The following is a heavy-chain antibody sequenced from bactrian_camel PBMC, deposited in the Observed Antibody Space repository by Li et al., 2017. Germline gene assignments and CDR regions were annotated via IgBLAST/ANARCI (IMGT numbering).Heavy chain of an antibody. CDR1: GFIFDDAD. CDR2: ISSDGRT. CDR3: AAERFLLRCGSWLLYADTHFYA. J-gene: IGHJ4*01. D-gene: IGHD1*01. Sequence: HVQLVESGGGSVQAGGSLRLSCTGSGFIFDDADMGWYRQAPGNECEMVSTISSDGRTYYADSVKGRFTTSRDNAKKTVYLQMHRLKPEDTAMYYCAAERFLLRCGSWLLYADTHFYAWGQGTQVTVSS. V-gene: IGHV3S63*01.